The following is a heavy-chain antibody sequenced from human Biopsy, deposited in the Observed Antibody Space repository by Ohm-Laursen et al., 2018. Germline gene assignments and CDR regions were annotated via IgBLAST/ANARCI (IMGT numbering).Heavy chain of an antibody. J-gene: IGHJ6*02. V-gene: IGHV1-2*02. CDR1: GYSVTDYF. Sequence: ASVKVSCKASGYSVTDYFIHWVRHAPGQGFEWMGWINPKSGVANHAQNFQGRVSMTRDTSIHTVYLELNSLRSDDTAVYYCARDMTVTARPYYYSGVDVWGPGTRVTVSS. CDR3: ARDMTVTARPYYYSGVDV. CDR2: INPKSGVA. D-gene: IGHD4-17*01.